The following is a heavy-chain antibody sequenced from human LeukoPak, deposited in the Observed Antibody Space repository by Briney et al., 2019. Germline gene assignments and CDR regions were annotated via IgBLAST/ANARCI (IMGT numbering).Heavy chain of an antibody. CDR3: ARDRLSQGAFDI. V-gene: IGHV3-7*01. CDR2: IKPDGSEK. CDR1: GFTFSSSW. Sequence: GGSLRLSCAASGFTFSSSWMSWVRQAPGKGLEWVTNIKPDGSEKYYVDSVKGRFSISRDNAKNSLYLQMNSLRAEDTAVYYCARDRLSQGAFDIWGQGTVVTVSS. J-gene: IGHJ3*02.